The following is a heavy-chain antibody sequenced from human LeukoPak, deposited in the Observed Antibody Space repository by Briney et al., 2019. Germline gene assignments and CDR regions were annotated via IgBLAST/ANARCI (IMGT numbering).Heavy chain of an antibody. Sequence: GGSLRLSCAASGFTFSSYGMHWVRQAPGKGLEWVAVIWYDGGNKYYADSVKGRFTISRDNSKNTLYLQMNSLRAEDTAVYYCAREHYDILTGLPAYWGQGTLVTVSS. V-gene: IGHV3-33*01. J-gene: IGHJ4*02. CDR1: GFTFSSYG. D-gene: IGHD3-9*01. CDR3: AREHYDILTGLPAY. CDR2: IWYDGGNK.